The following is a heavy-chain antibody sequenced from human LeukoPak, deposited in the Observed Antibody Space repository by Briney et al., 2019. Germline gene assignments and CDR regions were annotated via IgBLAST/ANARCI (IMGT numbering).Heavy chain of an antibody. J-gene: IGHJ6*03. V-gene: IGHV4-34*01. CDR2: INHSGST. Sequence: SETLSLTCAVYGGSFSGYYWSWIRQPPGKGLEWIGEINHSGSTNYNPSLKSRVTISVDTSMNQFSLKLSSVTAADTAVYYCARGGWRWLQSPSYYYYMDVWGKGTTVTVSS. CDR3: ARGGWRWLQSPSYYYYMDV. D-gene: IGHD5-24*01. CDR1: GGSFSGYY.